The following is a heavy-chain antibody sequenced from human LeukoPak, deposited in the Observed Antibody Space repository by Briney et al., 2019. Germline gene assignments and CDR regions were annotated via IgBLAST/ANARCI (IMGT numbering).Heavy chain of an antibody. Sequence: SDTLSLTCTVSGGSISSYYWSWIRQPPGKGLEWLGYIYYIGITNYNASLQSRVTISVDTSKNQFSLILTSLTAADTAVYYCARHSIRYNWFGPWGQGTLVTVSS. CDR1: GGSISSYY. V-gene: IGHV4-59*08. D-gene: IGHD6-13*01. CDR3: ARHSIRYNWFGP. CDR2: IYYIGIT. J-gene: IGHJ5*02.